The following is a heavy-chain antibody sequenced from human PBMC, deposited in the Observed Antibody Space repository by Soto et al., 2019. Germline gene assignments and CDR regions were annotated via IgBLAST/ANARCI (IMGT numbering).Heavy chain of an antibody. CDR3: ARGELELRALYGMDV. CDR2: IYYSGST. Sequence: PSETLSLTCTVSGGSISSYYWSWIRQPPGKGLEWIGYIYYSGSTNYNPSLKSRVTISVDTSKNQFSLKLSSVTAADTAVYYCARGELELRALYGMDVWGQGTTVTVS. D-gene: IGHD1-7*01. CDR1: GGSISSYY. J-gene: IGHJ6*02. V-gene: IGHV4-59*01.